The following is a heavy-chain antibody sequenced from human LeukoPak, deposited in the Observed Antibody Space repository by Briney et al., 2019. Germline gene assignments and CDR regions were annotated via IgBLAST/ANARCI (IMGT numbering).Heavy chain of an antibody. D-gene: IGHD4-11*01. CDR3: ARADSNYYYYYMVV. J-gene: IGHJ6*03. CDR1: GGSISSYY. V-gene: IGHV4-59*01. CDR2: IYYSGST. Sequence: PSETLSLTCTVSGGSISSYYWSWIRQPPGKGLEWIGYIYYSGSTNYNPSLKSRVTISVDTSKNQFSLKLSSVTAADTAVYYCARADSNYYYYYMVVWGKGTTVTVSS.